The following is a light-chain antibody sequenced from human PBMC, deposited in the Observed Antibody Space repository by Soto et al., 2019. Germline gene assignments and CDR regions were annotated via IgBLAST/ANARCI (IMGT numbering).Light chain of an antibody. Sequence: QSVLTQPPSVSGAPGQRVTISCTGSSSNIGAGYDVHWYQQLPGTAPKLLIYGNSNRPSGXPDXFSGSKSGTSASLAITGXXXXXXXDYYCQSYDSSLSVVFGGGTKLTVL. CDR1: SSNIGAGYD. V-gene: IGLV1-40*01. CDR2: GNS. CDR3: QSYDSSLSVV. J-gene: IGLJ2*01.